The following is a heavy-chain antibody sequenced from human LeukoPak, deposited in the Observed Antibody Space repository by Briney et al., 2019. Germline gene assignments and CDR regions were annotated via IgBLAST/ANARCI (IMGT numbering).Heavy chain of an antibody. Sequence: ASVKVSCKGSGYTFTTYGISWVRQAPGQGLEWMGRIIPIFGTANYAQKFQGRVTITTDESTSTAYMELSSLRSEDTAVYYCAREGGIAVAGTYWFDPWGQGTLVTVSS. CDR2: IIPIFGTA. D-gene: IGHD6-19*01. CDR3: AREGGIAVAGTYWFDP. V-gene: IGHV1-69*05. CDR1: GYTFTTYG. J-gene: IGHJ5*02.